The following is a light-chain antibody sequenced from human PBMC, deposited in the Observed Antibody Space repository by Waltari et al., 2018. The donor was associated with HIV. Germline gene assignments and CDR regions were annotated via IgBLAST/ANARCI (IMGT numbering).Light chain of an antibody. V-gene: IGLV2-11*01. Sequence: QSALTQPRPLSGSPGQSVTLSCTGTSSDVGGYTSVSWNQQHPGKAPKLMIYDVSKRPAGVPDRFSGSKSGNTASLTISGLQAEDEADYYGCAYAGSYTQVVFGGGTKLTVL. J-gene: IGLJ2*01. CDR3: CAYAGSYTQVV. CDR2: DVS. CDR1: SSDVGGYTS.